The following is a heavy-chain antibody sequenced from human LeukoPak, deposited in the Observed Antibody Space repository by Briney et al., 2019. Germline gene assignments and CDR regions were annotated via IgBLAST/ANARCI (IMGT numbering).Heavy chain of an antibody. J-gene: IGHJ4*02. D-gene: IGHD6-13*01. Sequence: ASVKVSCKASGYTFISYGITWVRQAPGQGLEWMGWISAYNNNTNYAQKFQGRVTMTTDTSTSTAYMEVRSLRSDDTAVYYCARGDSSSWYALHFVYWGQGTLVTVSS. V-gene: IGHV1-18*01. CDR1: GYTFISYG. CDR3: ARGDSSSWYALHFVY. CDR2: ISAYNNNT.